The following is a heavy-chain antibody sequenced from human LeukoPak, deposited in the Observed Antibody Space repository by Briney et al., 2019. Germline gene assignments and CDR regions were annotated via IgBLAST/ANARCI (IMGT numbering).Heavy chain of an antibody. CDR2: VNGGGSTI. CDR1: GFTFSSYE. D-gene: IGHD2-21*02. J-gene: IGHJ4*02. CDR3: ARDSWARHDVEVTALTFDY. Sequence: PGRSLRLSCAASGFTFSSYEMNWVRRAPGKGLEWVAYVNGGGSTIYYADSVKGRFTISRDNAKNSLYLQMNSVRDEDTAVYFCARDSWARHDVEVTALTFDYWGQGILVTVSS. V-gene: IGHV3-48*03.